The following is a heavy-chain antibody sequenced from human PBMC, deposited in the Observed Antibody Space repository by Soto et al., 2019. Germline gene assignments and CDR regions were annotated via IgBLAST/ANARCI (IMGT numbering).Heavy chain of an antibody. J-gene: IGHJ4*02. Sequence: PGGSLRLSCAASGFTFSAYEMHWVRQAPGQGLEWVSYISKSGGTTYYADSVKGRFTISRDDAKNSVYLQMSSLRPEDMAVYKCVREGHYYFDYWGQGDLVTVSS. V-gene: IGHV3-48*03. CDR2: ISKSGGTT. CDR3: VREGHYYFDY. CDR1: GFTFSAYE.